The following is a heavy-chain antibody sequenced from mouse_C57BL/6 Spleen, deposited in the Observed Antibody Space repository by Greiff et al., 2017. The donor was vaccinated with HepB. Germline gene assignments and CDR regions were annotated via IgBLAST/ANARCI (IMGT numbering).Heavy chain of an antibody. D-gene: IGHD2-4*01. CDR1: GYTFTSYW. Sequence: QVQLQQPGTELVKPGASVKLSCKASGYTFTSYWMHWVKQRPGQGLEWIGNINPSNGGTNYNEKFKSQATLTVDKSSSTAYMQLSSLTSEDSAVYYCAREGYDYDWTWFAYWGQGTLVTVSA. J-gene: IGHJ3*01. CDR2: INPSNGGT. V-gene: IGHV1-53*01. CDR3: AREGYDYDWTWFAY.